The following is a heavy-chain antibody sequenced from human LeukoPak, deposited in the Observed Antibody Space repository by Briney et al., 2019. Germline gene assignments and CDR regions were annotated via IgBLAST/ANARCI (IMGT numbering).Heavy chain of an antibody. V-gene: IGHV4-34*01. Sequence: SETLSLTCTVSGGSISSYYWSWIRQPPGKGLEWIGEINHSGSTNYNPSLKSRVTISVDTSKNQFSLKLSSVTAADTAVYYCARGHSSSWGGIRRYFDYWGQGTLVTVSS. CDR1: GGSISSYY. CDR3: ARGHSSSWGGIRRYFDY. J-gene: IGHJ4*02. D-gene: IGHD6-13*01. CDR2: INHSGST.